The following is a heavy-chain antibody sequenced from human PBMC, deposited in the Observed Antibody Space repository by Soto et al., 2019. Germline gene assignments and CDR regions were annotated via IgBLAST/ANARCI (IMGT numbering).Heavy chain of an antibody. J-gene: IGHJ6*02. CDR3: AIEEQRAYYYYGMDF. Sequence: QVQLVQSGAEVKKPGASVKVSCKASGYTFTNYGISWVRQAPGQGLEWMGWISAYNGNTNYAQKLQGRVTMTTDTSTSTAYMELRSLRSDDTAVYYCAIEEQRAYYYYGMDFWCQGTTVPVSS. D-gene: IGHD1-1*01. CDR1: GYTFTNYG. CDR2: ISAYNGNT. V-gene: IGHV1-18*01.